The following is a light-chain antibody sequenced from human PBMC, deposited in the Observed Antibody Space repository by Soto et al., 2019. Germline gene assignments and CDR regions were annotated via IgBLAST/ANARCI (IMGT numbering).Light chain of an antibody. V-gene: IGKV4-1*01. CDR1: QSVLYSSNNKNY. Sequence: DIVMTQSPDSLAVSLGERATINYKSSQSVLYSSNNKNYLAWYQQKPGQPPKLLIYWASTRESGVPDRFSGSGSGTDFTLTISSLQAEDVAVYYCQQYYSTPPTFGQGTKVEIK. CDR3: QQYYSTPPT. CDR2: WAS. J-gene: IGKJ1*01.